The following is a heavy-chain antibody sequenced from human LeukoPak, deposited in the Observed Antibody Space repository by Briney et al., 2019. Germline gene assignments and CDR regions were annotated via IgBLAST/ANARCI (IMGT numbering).Heavy chain of an antibody. CDR1: GFTVSSNY. CDR2: IYSDGNT. Sequence: PGGSLRLSCAASGFTVSSNYMSWVRQAPGKGLEWGSVIYSDGNTYYADSVEGRFTISRDNSKNTLYLQMNSLRAEDTAVYYCARGREGGSPAWGYFDYWGQGTLVTVSS. D-gene: IGHD3-16*01. V-gene: IGHV3-53*01. CDR3: ARGREGGSPAWGYFDY. J-gene: IGHJ4*02.